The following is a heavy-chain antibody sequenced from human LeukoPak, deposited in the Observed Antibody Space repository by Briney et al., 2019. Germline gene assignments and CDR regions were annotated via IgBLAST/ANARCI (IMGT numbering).Heavy chain of an antibody. CDR3: ARSQFRTTNSGAWGFRP. Sequence: ASVKVSCKASGYTFTGYYMHWVRQAPGQGLEWMGWINPNSGGTNYAQKFQGRVTMTRDTSINTAYMQVSSLRPDDTAVYYCARSQFRTTNSGAWGFRPWGQGTLVTVTS. J-gene: IGHJ1*01. CDR1: GYTFTGYY. CDR2: INPNSGGT. V-gene: IGHV1-2*02. D-gene: IGHD3-16*01.